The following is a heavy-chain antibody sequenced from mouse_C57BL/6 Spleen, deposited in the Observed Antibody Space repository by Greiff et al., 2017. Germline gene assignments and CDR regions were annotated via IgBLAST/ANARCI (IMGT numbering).Heavy chain of an antibody. CDR3: ARNEGNYYGLAY. CDR2: IHPNSGST. J-gene: IGHJ3*01. D-gene: IGHD1-1*01. V-gene: IGHV1-64*01. Sequence: QVQLQQPGAELVKPGASVKLSCKASGYTFTSYWMHWVKQRPGQGLEWIGMIHPNSGSTNYNEKFKSKATLTVDKSSSTANMQRSSLTSEDSAVYYCARNEGNYYGLAYWGQGTLVTVSA. CDR1: GYTFTSYW.